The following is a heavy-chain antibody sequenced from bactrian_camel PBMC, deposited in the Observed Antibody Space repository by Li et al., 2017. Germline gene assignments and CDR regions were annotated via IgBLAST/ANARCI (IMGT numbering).Heavy chain of an antibody. CDR1: GFTYKSNC. CDR3: AARYGGSWYCHATRRFEPEYEY. CDR2: INRLGTKA. Sequence: DVQLVESGGGLVQPGGSLRLSCAASGFTYKSNCMAWFRQAPGKTREGVAAINRLGTKAIYADSVKGRFIISRDNANNAVYLQMNSLKPEDTAMYYCAARYGGSWYCHATRRFEPEYEYWGQGTQVTVS. J-gene: IGHJ4*01. D-gene: IGHD6*01. V-gene: IGHV3S40*01.